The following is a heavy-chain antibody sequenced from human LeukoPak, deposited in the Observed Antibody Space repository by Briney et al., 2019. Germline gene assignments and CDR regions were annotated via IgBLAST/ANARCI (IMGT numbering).Heavy chain of an antibody. V-gene: IGHV4-34*01. D-gene: IGHD4-23*01. CDR2: ISHIGST. Sequence: SETLSLTCRVYGVSFSGYYWSWIRQPLGKGLACIGEISHIGSTNYIPSLKSRVSISVDTSKNQFSLRLTSVTAADTAMYYCARLDYGGTDAFDIWGQGTMVTVSS. CDR3: ARLDYGGTDAFDI. J-gene: IGHJ3*02. CDR1: GVSFSGYY.